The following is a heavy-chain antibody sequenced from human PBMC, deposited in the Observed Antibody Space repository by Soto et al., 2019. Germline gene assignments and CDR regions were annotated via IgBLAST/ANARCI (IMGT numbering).Heavy chain of an antibody. J-gene: IGHJ5*02. CDR1: GGSISSGDYY. V-gene: IGHV4-30-4*01. CDR3: ARASLTIFGVVIVEFNWFDP. CDR2: IYYSGST. Sequence: SETLSLTCTVSGGSISSGDYYWSWIRQPPGKGLEWIGYIYYSGSTYYNPSLKSRVTISVDTSKNQFSLKLSSVTAADTAEYYCARASLTIFGVVIVEFNWFDPWGQGTLVTVSS. D-gene: IGHD3-3*01.